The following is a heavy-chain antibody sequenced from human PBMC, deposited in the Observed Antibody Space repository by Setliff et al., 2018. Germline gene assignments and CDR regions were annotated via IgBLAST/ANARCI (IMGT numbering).Heavy chain of an antibody. CDR1: GGSISSDY. J-gene: IGHJ6*03. D-gene: IGHD3-3*01. CDR3: VRMSGFLYMGV. Sequence: SETLSLTCVVSGGSISSDYWGWIRQPAGKGLEWIGHIYASWSTNYNPSLKSRVTISLDTSKNQFSLKLSSVTAADTAVYYCVRMSGFLYMGVWGKGTTVTVSS. V-gene: IGHV4-4*07. CDR2: IYASWST.